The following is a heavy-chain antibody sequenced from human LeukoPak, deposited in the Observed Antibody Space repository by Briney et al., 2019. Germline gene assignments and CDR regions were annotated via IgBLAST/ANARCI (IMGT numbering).Heavy chain of an antibody. D-gene: IGHD1-1*01. Sequence: PGGSLRLSCSASGFSFTIYAMNWVRQAPGKGLEWVSSITTGSSYIYYADSVRGRFSVSRDNAKNSLYLEMNSLRAEDTAVYYCSRVEATTARSYYYYYMDVWGKGTTVTVSS. J-gene: IGHJ6*03. CDR3: SRVEATTARSYYYYYMDV. CDR1: GFSFTIYA. CDR2: ITTGSSYI. V-gene: IGHV3-21*06.